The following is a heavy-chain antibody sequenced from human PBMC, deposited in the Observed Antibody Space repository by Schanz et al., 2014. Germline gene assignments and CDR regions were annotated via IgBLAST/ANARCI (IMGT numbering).Heavy chain of an antibody. Sequence: QVQLVESGGGVVQPGRSLRLSCAASGFTFSSYGMHWVRQVPGKGLEWVAVVCYDGSKKYYADSVKGRFTTSRDNSKNTMYLQMNSLRAEDTAVYYCAKDLQRELLRDDHYYGMDVWGQGTTVTVSS. V-gene: IGHV3-33*06. CDR3: AKDLQRELLRDDHYYGMDV. CDR2: VCYDGSKK. J-gene: IGHJ6*02. CDR1: GFTFSSYG. D-gene: IGHD1-26*01.